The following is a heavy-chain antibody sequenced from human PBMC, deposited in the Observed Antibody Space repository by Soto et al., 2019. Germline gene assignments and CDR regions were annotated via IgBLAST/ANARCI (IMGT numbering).Heavy chain of an antibody. CDR2: IAPDASQI. CDR3: ATDIHATWLLNT. V-gene: IGHV3-30-3*01. J-gene: IGHJ5*02. CDR1: GVTCGEQT. D-gene: IGHD2-2*02. Sequence: FLRVSWGASGVTCGEQTRYWVRQAPGKGLEWVALIAPDASQIYYADSVKGRFTISRDNSKNTLYLQMNSLRAEDTSLYLCATDIHATWLLNTWGQGTLLTVSS.